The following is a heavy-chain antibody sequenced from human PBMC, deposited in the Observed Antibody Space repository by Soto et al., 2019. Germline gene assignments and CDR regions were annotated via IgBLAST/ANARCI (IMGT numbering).Heavy chain of an antibody. V-gene: IGHV4-34*01. CDR2: INHSGST. J-gene: IGHJ6*02. D-gene: IGHD3-10*01. Sequence: SETLSLTCAVYGGSFSGYYWSWIRQPPGKGLEWIGEINHSGSTNYNPSLKSRVTISVDTSKNQFSLKLSSVTAADTAVYYCARLAKLLWFGELSSAYYYGMDVWGQGTTVTVSS. CDR3: ARLAKLLWFGELSSAYYYGMDV. CDR1: GGSFSGYY.